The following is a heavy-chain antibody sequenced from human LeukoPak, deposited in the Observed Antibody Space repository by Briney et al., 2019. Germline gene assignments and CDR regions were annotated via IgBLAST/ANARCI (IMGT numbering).Heavy chain of an antibody. CDR1: GFTFNTYA. CDR3: AKDRAAAGTDFDY. V-gene: IGHV3-30-3*01. Sequence: GGSLRLSCAASGFTFNTYAMHWVRQAPGKGLEWVAIISYNGRNEFYADSMKGRFTISRDNSKNTLYLQMNSLRAEDTAVYYCAKDRAAAGTDFDYWGQGTLVTVSS. CDR2: ISYNGRNE. D-gene: IGHD6-13*01. J-gene: IGHJ4*02.